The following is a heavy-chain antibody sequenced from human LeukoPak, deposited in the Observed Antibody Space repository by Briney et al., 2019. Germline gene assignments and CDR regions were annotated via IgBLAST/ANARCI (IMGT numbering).Heavy chain of an antibody. CDR2: LHFSGTP. Sequence: SETLSLTCSVSDDSIRTNSYYWGWIRQPPGKGLEWVGSLHFSGTPYYSPSLSSRVTVSRDTSNNQLSLNLKSVTASATAVYFCTRGGDAHKLGNFWGPGILVTVSS. D-gene: IGHD2-21*01. V-gene: IGHV4-39*01. CDR3: TRGGDAHKLGNF. J-gene: IGHJ4*02. CDR1: DDSIRTNSYY.